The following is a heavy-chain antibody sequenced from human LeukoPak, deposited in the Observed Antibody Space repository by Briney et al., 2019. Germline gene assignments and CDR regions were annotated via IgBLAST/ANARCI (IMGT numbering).Heavy chain of an antibody. V-gene: IGHV5-10-1*01. Sequence: GESLKISCKGSGYSLTSYWISWVRQMPGKGLEWMGRIDPSDSYTNYSPSFQGHVTISADKSISTAYLQWSSLKASDTAMYYCARTNGYSSSWYVYWGQGTLVTVSS. J-gene: IGHJ4*02. CDR3: ARTNGYSSSWYVY. CDR2: IDPSDSYT. D-gene: IGHD6-13*01. CDR1: GYSLTSYW.